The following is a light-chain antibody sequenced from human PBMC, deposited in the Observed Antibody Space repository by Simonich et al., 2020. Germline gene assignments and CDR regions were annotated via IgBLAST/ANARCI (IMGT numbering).Light chain of an antibody. J-gene: IGLJ3*02. Sequence: NFMLTQPHSVSESPGKTVTISCTRSSGSIASHYVQWYQPRPGSAPTTVIYEDNQRPAGVPDLCSGSIDSSSTSASLTISGLKTEDEADYYCQSYDSSNRVFGGGTKLTVL. CDR3: QSYDSSNRV. CDR1: SGSIASHY. V-gene: IGLV6-57*03. CDR2: EDN.